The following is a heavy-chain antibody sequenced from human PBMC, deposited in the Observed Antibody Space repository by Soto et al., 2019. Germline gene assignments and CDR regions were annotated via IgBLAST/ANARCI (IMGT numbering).Heavy chain of an antibody. J-gene: IGHJ1*01. CDR1: GFTFSSYA. D-gene: IGHD2-8*01. Sequence: PGGSLRLSCAASGFTFSSYAMHWVRQAPGKGLEWVAVISYDGSNKYYADSVKGRFTISRDNSKNTLYLQMNSLRAEDTAVYYCARVGGAYCTNGVCQPHHWGQSTLVTVSS. CDR2: ISYDGSNK. V-gene: IGHV3-30-3*01. CDR3: ARVGGAYCTNGVCQPHH.